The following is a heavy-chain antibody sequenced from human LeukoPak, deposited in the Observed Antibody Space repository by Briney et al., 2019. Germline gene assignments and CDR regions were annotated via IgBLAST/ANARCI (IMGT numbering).Heavy chain of an antibody. CDR3: AKESPTAVTTSCDY. Sequence: GGSLRLSCAASGFTFSTYVMRWVRQAPGKGLEWVSSITSSGSTYYADSVKGRFTISRDTSKNALYLQMNSLRADDTAIYYCAKESPTAVTTSCDYWDQGTLVTVSS. CDR2: ITSSGST. V-gene: IGHV3-23*01. J-gene: IGHJ4*02. D-gene: IGHD4-17*01. CDR1: GFTFSTYV.